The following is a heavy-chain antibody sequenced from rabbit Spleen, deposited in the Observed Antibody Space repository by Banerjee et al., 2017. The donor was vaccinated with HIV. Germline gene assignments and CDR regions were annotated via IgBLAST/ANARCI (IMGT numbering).Heavy chain of an antibody. Sequence: QEQLVESGGGLVRPEGSLKLSCTASGFSFSNKAVMCWVRQAPGKGLEWIACINAATGKPVYATWAKGRFTISRTSSTTVTLQMTSLTAADTATYFCARDGVGGSYFALWGPGTLAPS. CDR2: INAATGKP. V-gene: IGHV1S45*01. J-gene: IGHJ6*01. CDR1: GFSFSNKAV. CDR3: ARDGVGGSYFAL. D-gene: IGHD8-1*01.